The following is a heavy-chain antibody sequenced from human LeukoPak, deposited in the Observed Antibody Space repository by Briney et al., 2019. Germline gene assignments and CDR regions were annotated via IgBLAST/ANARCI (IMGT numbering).Heavy chain of an antibody. CDR3: ARADQGPLDY. CDR1: GFTFSGYY. Sequence: PGGSLRLSCAASGFTFSGYYMSWIRQAPGKGLEWISYISSSGTTIHYADSVKGRFTISRDNAKNSLYLQMNSLRAEDTAVFYCARADQGPLDYWGQGIPVIVSS. J-gene: IGHJ4*02. D-gene: IGHD2-2*01. CDR2: ISSSGTTI. V-gene: IGHV3-11*04.